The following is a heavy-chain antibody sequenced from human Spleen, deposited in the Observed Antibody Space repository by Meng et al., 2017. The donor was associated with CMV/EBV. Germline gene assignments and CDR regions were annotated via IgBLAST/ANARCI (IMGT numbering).Heavy chain of an antibody. J-gene: IGHJ5*01. CDR3: ARVTDFWSTPWGFDP. D-gene: IGHD3-3*01. CDR1: GYTFTGYY. CDR2: INANSGDT. V-gene: IGHV1-2*02. Sequence: SGYTFTGYYIYWVRQAPGQGLEWMGWINANSGDTNYAVKFQGRVTMTRDTSITTAYMELSSLRSDDTAFYYCARVTDFWSTPWGFDPWGQGTLVTVSS.